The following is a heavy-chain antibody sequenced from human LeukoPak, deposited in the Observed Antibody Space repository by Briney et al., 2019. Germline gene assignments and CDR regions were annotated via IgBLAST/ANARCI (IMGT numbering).Heavy chain of an antibody. J-gene: IGHJ4*02. D-gene: IGHD3-10*01. CDR3: ASGPGDY. CDR2: IYSGGST. Sequence: GRSLRLSCAASXXTVXTXXXXXVXXXPGKGLEWVSGIYSGGSTYYADFVKGRFTIPRDNSKNTLYLQMNTQRAEDTAVYYCASGPGDYWGQGTLVTVSS. CDR1: XXTVXTXX. V-gene: IGHV3-66*01.